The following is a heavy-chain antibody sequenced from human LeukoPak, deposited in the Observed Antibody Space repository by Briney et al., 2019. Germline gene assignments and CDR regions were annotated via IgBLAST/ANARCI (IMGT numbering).Heavy chain of an antibody. CDR1: GFTFSSYE. D-gene: IGHD3-10*02. CDR2: ISSSGSTI. V-gene: IGHV3-48*03. Sequence: GGSLRLSCAASGFTFSSYEMNWVRQAPGKGLEWVSYISSSGSTIYYPDSVKGRFIIFSDNAKNSLYLQMNSLRAEDTAVYYCAELGITMIGGVWGKGTTVTISS. CDR3: AELGITMIGGV. J-gene: IGHJ6*04.